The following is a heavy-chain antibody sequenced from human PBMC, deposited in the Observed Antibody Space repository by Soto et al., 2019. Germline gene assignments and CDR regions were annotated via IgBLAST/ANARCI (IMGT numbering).Heavy chain of an antibody. CDR2: HHSDST. D-gene: IGHD3-16*01. J-gene: IGHJ4*02. V-gene: IGHV4-4*09. Sequence: QVQLQESGPGLVKPSETLSLTCTVSGGSMRGQHWSWIRQPPGKGLEWIGHHSDSTNYNPSLKSRITISPDTSKNQFSLKLSSVTAADTAVYYCATYTVGGGGRGYWGQGTLVTVSS. CDR3: ATYTVGGGGRGY. CDR1: GGSMRGQH.